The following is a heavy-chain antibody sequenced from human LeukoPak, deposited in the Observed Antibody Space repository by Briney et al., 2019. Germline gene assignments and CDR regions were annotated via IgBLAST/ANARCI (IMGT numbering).Heavy chain of an antibody. Sequence: SQTLSLTCAVSGGSISSGGYSWSWIRQPPGKGLEWIGYIYHSGSTYYNPSLKSRVTISVDTSKNQFSLKLSPVTAADTAVYYCARRKLSAIYSSSWYGGGWFDPWGQGTLVTVSS. V-gene: IGHV4-30-2*01. CDR2: IYHSGST. J-gene: IGHJ5*02. CDR1: GGSISSGGYS. D-gene: IGHD6-13*01. CDR3: ARRKLSAIYSSSWYGGGWFDP.